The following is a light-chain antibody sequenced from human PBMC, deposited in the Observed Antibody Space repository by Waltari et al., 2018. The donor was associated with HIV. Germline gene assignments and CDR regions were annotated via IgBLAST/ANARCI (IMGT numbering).Light chain of an antibody. J-gene: IGKJ4*01. CDR2: GAS. Sequence: EIVLKQSQGTLSLSPGERATISCRASQSVSSSYLAWYQQKPGQAPRLLIYGASSRATGIPDRFSGSGSGTDFTLTISRLEPEDFAVYYCQQYGSSSFTFGGGTKVEIK. CDR3: QQYGSSSFT. CDR1: QSVSSSY. V-gene: IGKV3-20*01.